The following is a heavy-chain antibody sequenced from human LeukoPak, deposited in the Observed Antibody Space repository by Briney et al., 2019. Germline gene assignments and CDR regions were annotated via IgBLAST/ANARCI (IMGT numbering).Heavy chain of an antibody. CDR3: ARDPASIDSSRYSYGY. CDR2: ISSSGSAI. V-gene: IGHV3-48*03. J-gene: IGHJ4*02. D-gene: IGHD3-22*01. Sequence: GGSLRLSCAVSGFTFSSYEMKWVRQAPGKGREWGSYISSSGSAIYYADSVKGGFTIARENTRNSLYMQMNRERAEETAVYYCARDPASIDSSRYSYGYWAQGTLVPVSS. CDR1: GFTFSSYE.